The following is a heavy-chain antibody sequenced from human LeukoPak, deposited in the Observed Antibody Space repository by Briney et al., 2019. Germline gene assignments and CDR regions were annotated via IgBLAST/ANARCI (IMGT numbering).Heavy chain of an antibody. J-gene: IGHJ4*02. CDR1: GYSFTSNY. Sequence: ASVKVSCKASGYSFTSNYIHWVRQAPGQGVEWMGMIYPRDGSTSYAQKFQGRVTVTRDTSTSTVHMELSGLRSEDTAVYYCARDQEAFDYWGQGTLVTVSS. CDR3: ARDQEAFDY. CDR2: IYPRDGST. V-gene: IGHV1-46*01.